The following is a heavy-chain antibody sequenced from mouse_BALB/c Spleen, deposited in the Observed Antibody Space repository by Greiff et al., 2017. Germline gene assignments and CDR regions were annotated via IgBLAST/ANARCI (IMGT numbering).Heavy chain of an antibody. J-gene: IGHJ4*01. D-gene: IGHD3-1*01. CDR3: ECGWGYAGDAMDY. CDR1: GYSFTSGYS. CDR2: IHYSGST. Sequence: EVQLQESGPDLVKPSQSLSLTCTVSGYSFTSGYSCYLIRQFPGNQLEWMGYIHYSGSTNYNPSLKSRISITRDTSKNQFFLQLNSVTTEDTATYYCECGWGYAGDAMDYWGQGTSVTVSS. V-gene: IGHV3-1*02.